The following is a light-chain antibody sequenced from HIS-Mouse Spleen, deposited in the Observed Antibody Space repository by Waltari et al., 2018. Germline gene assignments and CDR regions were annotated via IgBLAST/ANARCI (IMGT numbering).Light chain of an antibody. CDR3: YSTDSSGNHRV. Sequence: SYELTQPPSVSVSPGQTARITCSGDALPKTYAYWYQQKSGQAPVLVIYEDSKRPSGIPERVSGASSGTMATLTISGAQVEDEADYYCYSTDSSGNHRVFGGGTKLTVL. J-gene: IGLJ2*01. CDR2: EDS. V-gene: IGLV3-10*01. CDR1: ALPKTY.